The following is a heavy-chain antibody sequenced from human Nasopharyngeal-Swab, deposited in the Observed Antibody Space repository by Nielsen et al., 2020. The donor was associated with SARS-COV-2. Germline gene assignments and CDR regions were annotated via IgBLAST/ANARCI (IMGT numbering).Heavy chain of an antibody. CDR2: ISAYNGNT. V-gene: IGHV1-18*01. CDR3: AREVFEVPAATYYYYYYYMDV. J-gene: IGHJ6*03. D-gene: IGHD2-2*01. Sequence: WVRQAPGQGLEWMGWISAYNGNTNYAQKLQGRVTMTTDTSTSTAYMGLRSLRSDDTAVYYCAREVFEVPAATYYYYYYYMDVWGKGTTVTVSS.